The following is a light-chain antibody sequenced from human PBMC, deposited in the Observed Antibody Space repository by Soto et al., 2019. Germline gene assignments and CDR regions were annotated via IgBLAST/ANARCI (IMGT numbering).Light chain of an antibody. J-gene: IGLJ2*01. V-gene: IGLV2-14*01. CDR3: SSYTSSSTLKV. CDR1: SSDVGGYNY. Sequence: QSVLTQPASLSGSPGQSITISCTGTSSDVGGYNYVSWYQQHPGKAPKLLIFEVSNRPSGISIRFSGSKSGNTASLTISGLQAEDEADYYCSSYTSSSTLKVFGGGTKVTVL. CDR2: EVS.